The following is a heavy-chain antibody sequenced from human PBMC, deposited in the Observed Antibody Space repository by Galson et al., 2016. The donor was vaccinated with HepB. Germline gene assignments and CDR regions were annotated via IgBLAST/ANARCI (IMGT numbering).Heavy chain of an antibody. J-gene: IGHJ6*02. CDR3: ARDGRAWVGLDV. CDR2: VHYSGTT. CDR1: GASISGHY. V-gene: IGHV4-59*11. Sequence: QVQLQESGPGLVKPSETLSLTCAVSGASISGHYWSWIRQPPGKGLEWIGYVHYSGTTNYNPSLKSRVSISIDTSKTHFSLRLTSLTAADTAIYFCARDGRAWVGLDVWGQGTTVTVSS. D-gene: IGHD3/OR15-3a*01.